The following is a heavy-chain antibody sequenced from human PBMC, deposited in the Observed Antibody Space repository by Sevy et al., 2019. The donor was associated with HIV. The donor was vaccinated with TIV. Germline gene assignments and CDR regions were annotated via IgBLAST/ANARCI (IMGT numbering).Heavy chain of an antibody. D-gene: IGHD3-22*01. CDR2: FDPEDGET. V-gene: IGHV1-24*01. CDR1: GYTLTGLS. CDR3: ATAREYYQDSSGYLDF. Sequence: ASVKVSCKVSGYTLTGLSMHWVRQAPGKGLEWMGRFDPEDGETIYAQNFQGRVTLTKYTSRDTTYMELSSLRYEDTAVYYCATAREYYQDSSGYLDFWGQGTLVTVSS. J-gene: IGHJ4*02.